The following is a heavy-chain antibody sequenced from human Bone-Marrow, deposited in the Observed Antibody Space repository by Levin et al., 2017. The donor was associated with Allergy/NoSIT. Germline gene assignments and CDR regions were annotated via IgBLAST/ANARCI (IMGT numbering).Heavy chain of an antibody. J-gene: IGHJ4*02. V-gene: IGHV3-15*01. CDR3: TTYSSSWYYFDY. CDR2: IKSSTDGGTT. CDR1: GITFSNAW. Sequence: PGGSLRLSCAASGITFSNAWMSWARQAPGKGLEWVGRIKSSTDGGTTEYAAPVKGRFSISRDDSKNTLYLQMNSLKTEDTAVYFCTTYSSSWYYFDYGGQGNLVTVS. D-gene: IGHD6-13*01.